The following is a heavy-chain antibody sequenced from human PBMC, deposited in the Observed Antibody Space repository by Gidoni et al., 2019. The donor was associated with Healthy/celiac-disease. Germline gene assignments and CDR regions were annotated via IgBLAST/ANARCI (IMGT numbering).Heavy chain of an antibody. CDR3: ARDLAVYVSPLYAFDI. Sequence: QVQLVQSGAEVKKPGASVKVSCKASGSTFTGYYMHRVRQAPGQGLEWMGWINPNSGGTNYAQKFQGRVTMTRDTSISTAYMELSRLRSDDTAVYYCARDLAVYVSPLYAFDIWGQGTMVTVSS. CDR2: INPNSGGT. J-gene: IGHJ3*02. V-gene: IGHV1-2*02. D-gene: IGHD3-16*01. CDR1: GSTFTGYY.